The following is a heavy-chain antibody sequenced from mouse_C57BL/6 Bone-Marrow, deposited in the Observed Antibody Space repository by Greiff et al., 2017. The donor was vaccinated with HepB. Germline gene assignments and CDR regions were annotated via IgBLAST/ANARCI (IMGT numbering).Heavy chain of an antibody. V-gene: IGHV1-4*01. CDR1: GYTFTSYT. CDR3: ARSDYEWYFDV. D-gene: IGHD1-1*01. CDR2: INPSSGYT. J-gene: IGHJ1*03. Sequence: QVQLQQSGAELARPGASVKMSCKASGYTFTSYTMHWVKQRPGQGLEWIGYINPSSGYTKYNQKFKDKATLTADKSSSTAYMQLSSLTSEDSAVYYCARSDYEWYFDVWGTGTTVTVSS.